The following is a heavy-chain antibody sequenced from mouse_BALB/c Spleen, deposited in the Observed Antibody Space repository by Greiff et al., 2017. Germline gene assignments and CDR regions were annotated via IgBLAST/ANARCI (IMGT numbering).Heavy chain of an antibody. D-gene: IGHD2-1*01. CDR1: GYTFTDYA. Sequence: VKVVESGAELVRPGVSVKISCKGSGYTFTDYAMHWVKQSHAKSLEWIGVISTYYGDASYNQKFKGKATMTVDKSSSTAYMELARLTSEDSAIYYCARPYGNYVFAYWGQGTLVTVSA. V-gene: IGHV1S137*01. J-gene: IGHJ3*01. CDR2: ISTYYGDA. CDR3: ARPYGNYVFAY.